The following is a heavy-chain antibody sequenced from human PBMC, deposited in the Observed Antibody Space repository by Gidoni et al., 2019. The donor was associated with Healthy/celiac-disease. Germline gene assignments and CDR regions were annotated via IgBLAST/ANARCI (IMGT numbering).Heavy chain of an antibody. CDR2: IIPIFGTA. CDR3: ARPLGGSDIVATTGRFDY. CDR1: GGTFSSYA. J-gene: IGHJ4*02. D-gene: IGHD5-12*01. Sequence: QVQLVQSGAEVKKPGSSVKVSCKASGGTFSSYAISWVRQAPGQGLEWMGGIIPIFGTANYAQKFQGRVTITADKSTSTAYMELSSLRSEDTAVYYCARPLGGSDIVATTGRFDYWGQGTLVTVSS. V-gene: IGHV1-69*06.